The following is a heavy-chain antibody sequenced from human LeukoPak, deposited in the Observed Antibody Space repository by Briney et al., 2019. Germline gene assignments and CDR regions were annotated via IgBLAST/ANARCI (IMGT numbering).Heavy chain of an antibody. CDR1: GLTFSSYS. CDR3: ARDGGGPDAFDI. V-gene: IGHV3-48*01. J-gene: IGHJ3*02. CDR2: ISESSSSK. Sequence: GGSLRVSCAVSGLTFSSYSMNWVRQAPGKGLEWVSHISESSSSKHYADSVRGRFTVSRDNAKNSLYLQMNSLRAEDTAVYYCARDGGGPDAFDIWGQGTMATVSS.